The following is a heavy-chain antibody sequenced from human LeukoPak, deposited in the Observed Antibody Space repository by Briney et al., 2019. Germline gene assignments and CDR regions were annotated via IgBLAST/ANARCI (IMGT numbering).Heavy chain of an antibody. V-gene: IGHV1-2*02. J-gene: IGHJ4*02. CDR1: GYMFTGYY. Sequence: ASVKVSCKASGYMFTGYYMHWVRQAPGQGLEWMGWINPNSGGTNYAQKFQGRVTMTRDTSISTAYMELSSLRSDDTAVYYCARGYCSGDCFTLFDYWGKGTLVTVSS. D-gene: IGHD2-21*02. CDR3: ARGYCSGDCFTLFDY. CDR2: INPNSGGT.